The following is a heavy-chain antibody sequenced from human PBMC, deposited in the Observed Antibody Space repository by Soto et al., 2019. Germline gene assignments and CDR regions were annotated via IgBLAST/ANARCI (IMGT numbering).Heavy chain of an antibody. CDR1: GYTFTSYG. D-gene: IGHD6-19*01. CDR2: ISAYNGNT. V-gene: IGHV1-18*01. Sequence: ASVKVSCKASGYTFTSYGISWVRQAPGQGLEWMGWISAYNGNTNYAQKLQGRVTMTTDTSTSTAYMELRSLRSDDTAVYYCARGQGIAVAGTEFAPGGQGTLVPVSS. J-gene: IGHJ5*02. CDR3: ARGQGIAVAGTEFAP.